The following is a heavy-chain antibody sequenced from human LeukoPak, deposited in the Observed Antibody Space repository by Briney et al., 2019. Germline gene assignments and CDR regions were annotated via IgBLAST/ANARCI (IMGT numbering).Heavy chain of an antibody. CDR3: ARGLYDCSSTSCHPRFDY. Sequence: PSETLSLTCPVSGGSISSGDYYWSWIRQPPGKGLEWIGHIYYSGSTYYNPSFKSRVTISVDTSKNQFSLKLSSVTAADTAVYYCARGLYDCSSTSCHPRFDYWGQGTLVTVSS. V-gene: IGHV4-30-4*08. D-gene: IGHD2-2*01. CDR1: GGSISSGDYY. J-gene: IGHJ4*02. CDR2: IYYSGST.